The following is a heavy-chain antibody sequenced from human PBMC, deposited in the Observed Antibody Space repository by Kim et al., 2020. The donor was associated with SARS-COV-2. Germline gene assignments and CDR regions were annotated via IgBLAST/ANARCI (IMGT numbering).Heavy chain of an antibody. D-gene: IGHD3-3*01. J-gene: IGHJ4*02. CDR3: ARITIFGVGYFDY. Sequence: RYSPSLKGRLTITKDTSKNQVVLTMTNMDPVDTATYYCARITIFGVGYFDYWGRGTLVTVSS. V-gene: IGHV2-5*01.